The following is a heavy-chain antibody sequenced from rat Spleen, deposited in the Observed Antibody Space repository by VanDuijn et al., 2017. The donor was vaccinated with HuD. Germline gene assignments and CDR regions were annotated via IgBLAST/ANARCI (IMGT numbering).Heavy chain of an antibody. CDR2: IWGDGST. J-gene: IGHJ4*01. V-gene: IGHV2-13*01. D-gene: IGHD2-1*01. CDR3: ARLGGLWRGTYGIMDA. CDR1: GFSLSNYG. Sequence: VQLKESGPGLVQPSQTLSLTCTVSGFSLSNYGVIWVRQPPGKGLEWMGVIWGDGSTNYNSALKSRLSISRDTSKSQVFLKMNSLQTEDTATYYCARLGGLWRGTYGIMDAWGQGASVTVPS.